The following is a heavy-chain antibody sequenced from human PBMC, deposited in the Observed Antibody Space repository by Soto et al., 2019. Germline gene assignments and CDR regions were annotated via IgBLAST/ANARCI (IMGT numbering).Heavy chain of an antibody. CDR2: IIPIFNST. J-gene: IGHJ4*02. V-gene: IGHV1-69*06. Sequence: GASVKVSCKVSGSRFSNYVISWVRRAPGHGLEWLGRIIPIFNSTKYAQNFQGRVTITADKSTSTASPELSSLRSDDTAVYYCAREGRGKKAGYNGLVSLGYWGQGTLVTVSS. CDR1: GSRFSNYV. CDR3: AREGRGKKAGYNGLVSLGY. D-gene: IGHD2-2*02.